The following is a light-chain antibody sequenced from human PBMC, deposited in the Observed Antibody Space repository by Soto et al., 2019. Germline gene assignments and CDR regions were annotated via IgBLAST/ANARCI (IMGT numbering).Light chain of an antibody. CDR2: GVS. J-gene: IGKJ5*01. CDR1: QTVCRGC. CDR3: QQYDSSPIT. V-gene: IGKV3-20*01. Sequence: TQSPGTLSLSPWERATISCRVSQTVCRGCLAWYQQRSGQAPRLLIFGVSNRATGIPDRFSGSGSGTDFTLTINRLEPEDFAVYYCQQYDSSPITFGQGTRLEIK.